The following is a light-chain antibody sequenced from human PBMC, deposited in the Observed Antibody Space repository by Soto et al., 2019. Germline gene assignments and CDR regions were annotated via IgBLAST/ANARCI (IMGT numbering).Light chain of an antibody. Sequence: QAVVTQEASLTVSPGGAVTLTCGSSTGAVTSGHYPSWFQQKPGQARRTLIYDTSNKHSWTPARFSGSLLGGKAALTLSGAQPEDEAEYYCLVSYNGVRPVFGGGTKLTVL. J-gene: IGLJ3*02. CDR3: LVSYNGVRPV. CDR1: TGAVTSGHY. V-gene: IGLV7-46*01. CDR2: DTS.